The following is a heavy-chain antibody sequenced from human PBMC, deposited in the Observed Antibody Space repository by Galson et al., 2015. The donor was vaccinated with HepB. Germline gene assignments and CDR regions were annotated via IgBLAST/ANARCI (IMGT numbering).Heavy chain of an antibody. CDR2: ISSSSSTI. CDR1: GFTFSSYS. Sequence: SLRLSCAASGFTFSSYSMNWVRQAPGKGLEWVSYISSSSSTIYYADSVKGRFTISRDNAKNSLYLQMNSLRAEDTAVYYCARGITMVRGVINNWFDPWGQGTLVTVSS. J-gene: IGHJ5*02. D-gene: IGHD3-10*01. CDR3: ARGITMVRGVINNWFDP. V-gene: IGHV3-48*01.